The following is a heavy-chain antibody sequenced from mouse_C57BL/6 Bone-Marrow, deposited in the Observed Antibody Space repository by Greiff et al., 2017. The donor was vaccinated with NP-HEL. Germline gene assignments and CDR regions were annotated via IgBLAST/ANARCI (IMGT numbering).Heavy chain of an antibody. J-gene: IGHJ2*01. CDR3: TGGGLRREYYFDY. V-gene: IGHV1-15*01. CDR2: IDPETGGT. D-gene: IGHD2-4*01. CDR1: GYTFTDYE. Sequence: VQLQQSGAELVRPGASVTLSCKASGYTFTDYEMHWVKQTPVHGLEWIGAIDPETGGTAYNQKFKGKSILPADKSSSTAYMKLRSLASEDSAVYYCTGGGLRREYYFDYWGQGTTLTVSS.